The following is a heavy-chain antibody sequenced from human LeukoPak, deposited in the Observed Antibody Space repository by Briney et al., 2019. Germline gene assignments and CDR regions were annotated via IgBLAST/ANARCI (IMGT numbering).Heavy chain of an antibody. CDR2: IRYDGSNK. D-gene: IGHD5-18*01. CDR3: ARGRYSYAYFDY. V-gene: IGHV3-30*02. CDR1: GFTFSSYG. Sequence: GGSLRLSCAASGFTFSSYGMHWVRQAPGKGLEWVAFIRYDGSNKYYADSVKGRFTISRDNSKNTLYLQMNSLRAEDTAVYYCARGRYSYAYFDYWGQGTLVTVSS. J-gene: IGHJ4*02.